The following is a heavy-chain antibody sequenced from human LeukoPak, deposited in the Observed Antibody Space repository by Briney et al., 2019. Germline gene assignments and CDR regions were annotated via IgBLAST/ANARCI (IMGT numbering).Heavy chain of an antibody. V-gene: IGHV1-18*01. CDR3: ASGPGSGSYFDFDY. Sequence: ASVKDSCKASGYTLTSYGISWVRQAPGQGLELMGWISAHNGNTNYAQNLQGRVTMTIDTSTSTAYMELRSLRSDDTAVYYCASGPGSGSYFDFDYWGQGTLVTVSS. CDR1: GYTLTSYG. D-gene: IGHD1-26*01. CDR2: ISAHNGNT. J-gene: IGHJ4*02.